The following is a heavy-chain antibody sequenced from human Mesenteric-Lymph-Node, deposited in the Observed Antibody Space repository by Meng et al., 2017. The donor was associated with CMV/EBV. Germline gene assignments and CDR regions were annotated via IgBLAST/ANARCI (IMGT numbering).Heavy chain of an antibody. CDR3: ARVKWFGELSTYYYYGMDV. CDR2: ISSSGSTI. CDR1: GFTFSSYE. D-gene: IGHD3-10*01. J-gene: IGHJ6*02. Sequence: LSLTCAVSGFTFSSYEMNWDRQAPGKGLEWVSYISSSGSTIYYADSVKGRFTISRDNAKNSLYLQMNSLRAEDTAVYYCARVKWFGELSTYYYYGMDVWGQGTTVTVSS. V-gene: IGHV3-48*03.